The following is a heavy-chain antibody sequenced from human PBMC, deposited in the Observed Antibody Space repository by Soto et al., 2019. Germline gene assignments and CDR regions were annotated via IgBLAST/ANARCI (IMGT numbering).Heavy chain of an antibody. CDR2: NIPIFGTA. CDR3: ARSTWIQLWRYYYYGMDV. V-gene: IGHV1-69*01. J-gene: IGHJ6*02. Sequence: QVQLVQSGAEVKKPGSSVKVSCKASGGTFSSYAISWVRQAPGQGLEWMGGNIPIFGTANYAQKFQGRVTITADESTSTAYMELSSLRSEDTAVYYCARSTWIQLWRYYYYGMDVWGQGTTVTVSS. D-gene: IGHD5-18*01. CDR1: GGTFSSYA.